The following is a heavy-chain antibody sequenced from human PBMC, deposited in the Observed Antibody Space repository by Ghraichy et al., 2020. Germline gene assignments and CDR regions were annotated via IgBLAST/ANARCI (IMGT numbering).Heavy chain of an antibody. D-gene: IGHD7-27*01. CDR2: IRSSSGGI. Sequence: GGSLRLSCAASGFTFSDYSMNGVRQAPGKGVEWISWIRSSSGGIVYAASVKGRFTISAENAKSSVYLQMNSLRDEDTAVYYCARDLHWAFDNWGPGTLVTFSS. J-gene: IGHJ4*01. CDR3: ARDLHWAFDN. V-gene: IGHV3-48*02. CDR1: GFTFSDYS.